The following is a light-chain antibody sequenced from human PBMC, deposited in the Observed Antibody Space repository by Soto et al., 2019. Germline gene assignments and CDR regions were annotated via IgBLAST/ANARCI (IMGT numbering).Light chain of an antibody. V-gene: IGLV1-44*01. CDR1: TSNIGSHS. Sequence: QSVLTQPPSASGTPGQRVTISCSGGTSNIGSHSVNWYQHLPGTAPKLLIITNNQRPSGVPDRFSGYKSGNSASLVISGLQSEDEAIYYCATWDDSLKGVFGTGTQLTVL. J-gene: IGLJ1*01. CDR2: TNN. CDR3: ATWDDSLKGV.